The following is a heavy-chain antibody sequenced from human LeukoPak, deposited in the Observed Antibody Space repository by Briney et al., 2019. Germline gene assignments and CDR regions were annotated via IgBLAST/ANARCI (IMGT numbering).Heavy chain of an antibody. CDR2: IYHSGST. D-gene: IGHD2-15*01. Sequence: SETLSLTCAVSGGSISSSNWWSWVRQPPGKGLEWIGEIYHSGSTNYNPSLKSRVTISVDKSKNQFSLKLSSVTAADTAVYYCARYCSGGSCYFAFDIWGQGTMVTVSS. CDR3: ARYCSGGSCYFAFDI. CDR1: GGSISSSNW. J-gene: IGHJ3*02. V-gene: IGHV4-4*02.